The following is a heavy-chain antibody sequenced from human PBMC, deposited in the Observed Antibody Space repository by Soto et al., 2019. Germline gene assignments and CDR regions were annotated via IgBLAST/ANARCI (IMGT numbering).Heavy chain of an antibody. CDR1: GGSISSSSYY. Sequence: SETLSLTCTVSGGSISSSSYYWGWIRQPPGKGLEWIGSIYYSGSTYYNPSLKSRVTISVDTSKNQFSLKLSSVTAADTAVYYCAIKTYYDFWSALGTFFMDVWGKGTTVTVSS. J-gene: IGHJ6*03. CDR3: AIKTYYDFWSALGTFFMDV. D-gene: IGHD3-3*01. CDR2: IYYSGST. V-gene: IGHV4-39*01.